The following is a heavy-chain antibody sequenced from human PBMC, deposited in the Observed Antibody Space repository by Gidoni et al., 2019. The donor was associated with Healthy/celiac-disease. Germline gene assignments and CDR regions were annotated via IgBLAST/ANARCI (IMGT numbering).Heavy chain of an antibody. CDR3: TTGIAARRLFDY. CDR1: GFTFSNAW. CDR2: IKSKTDGGTT. Sequence: EVQLVESGGGLVKPGGSLRLSCAASGFTFSNAWMSWVRQAPGKGLEWVGRIKSKTDGGTTDYAAPVKGRFTISRDDSKNTLYLQMNSLKTEDTAVYYCTTGIAARRLFDYWGQGTLVTVSS. D-gene: IGHD6-6*01. J-gene: IGHJ4*02. V-gene: IGHV3-15*01.